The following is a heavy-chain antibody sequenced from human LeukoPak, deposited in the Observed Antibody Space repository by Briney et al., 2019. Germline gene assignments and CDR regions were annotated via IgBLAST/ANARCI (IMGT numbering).Heavy chain of an antibody. CDR3: ARAPSSSWFDP. V-gene: IGHV3-7*01. Sequence: AGGSLRLSCAASGFTFSSYWMSWVRQAPGKGLVWVANIKQDGSEKYYVDSVKGRFTISRDNAKNSLYLQMNSLRAEDTAVYYCARAPSSSWFDPWGQGTLVTVSS. D-gene: IGHD6-13*01. J-gene: IGHJ5*02. CDR2: IKQDGSEK. CDR1: GFTFSSYW.